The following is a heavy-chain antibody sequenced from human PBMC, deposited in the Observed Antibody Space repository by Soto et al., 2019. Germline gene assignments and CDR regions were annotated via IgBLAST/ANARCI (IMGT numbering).Heavy chain of an antibody. CDR2: ISGSGGST. D-gene: IGHD3-22*01. CDR1: GFTFSSYA. J-gene: IGHJ4*02. CDR3: AKGPLERYYDSSGYYR. Sequence: GGSLRLSCAASGFTFSSYAMSWVRQAPGKGLEWVSAISGSGGSTYYADSVKGRFTISRDNSKNTLYLQMNSLRAEDTAVYYCAKGPLERYYDSSGYYRWGQGTLVTVSS. V-gene: IGHV3-23*01.